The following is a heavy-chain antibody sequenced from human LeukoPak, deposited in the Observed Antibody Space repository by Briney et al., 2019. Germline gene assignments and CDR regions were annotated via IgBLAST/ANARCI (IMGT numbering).Heavy chain of an antibody. CDR2: MSSDGSYK. CDR1: GFTLNYYA. D-gene: IGHD2-15*01. J-gene: IGHJ4*02. CDR3: ARDPTASGFCGGNHCYREDF. V-gene: IGHV3-30*04. Sequence: GGSLRLSCEASGFTLNYYAMHWVRQAPGKGPEWVAVMSSDGSYKDYGDSAKGRFTISRDNSRNTLYLEMNSLSPEDTALYYCARDPTASGFCGGNHCYREDFWGQGTLVTVSS.